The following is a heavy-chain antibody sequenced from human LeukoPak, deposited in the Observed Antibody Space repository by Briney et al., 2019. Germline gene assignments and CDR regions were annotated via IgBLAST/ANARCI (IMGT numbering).Heavy chain of an antibody. CDR3: AREASGTSGLDY. D-gene: IGHD2-8*01. V-gene: IGHV3-30*03. Sequence: PGRSLRLSCVASGFTFSSYAMHWVRQAPGKGLEWVAVISYDGSNKYYVDSVKGRFTISRDNSKNTLSLQMNSLRAEDTAVYYCAREASGTSGLDYWGQETLVTVSS. CDR2: ISYDGSNK. J-gene: IGHJ4*02. CDR1: GFTFSSYA.